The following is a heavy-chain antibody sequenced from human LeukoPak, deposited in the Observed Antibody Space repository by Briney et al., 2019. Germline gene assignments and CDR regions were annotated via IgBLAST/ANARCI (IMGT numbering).Heavy chain of an antibody. CDR2: ISYDGSNK. CDR1: GFTFSSYA. Sequence: GGSLRLSCGASGFTFSSYAIYWVRQAPGKGLEGVAVISYDGSNKYYADSVKGRFTVSRDNSKNTLYLQMSSLRPEDTAVYYCARGGTGNNLMLPFDLWGQGILVTVSS. J-gene: IGHJ4*02. D-gene: IGHD1/OR15-1a*01. CDR3: ARGGTGNNLMLPFDL. V-gene: IGHV3-30-3*01.